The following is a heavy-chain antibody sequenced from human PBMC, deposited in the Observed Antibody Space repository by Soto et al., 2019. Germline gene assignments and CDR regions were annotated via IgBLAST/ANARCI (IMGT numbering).Heavy chain of an antibody. CDR3: ARLVRGLIPC. Sequence: GGSLRLSCVASGFSFSSYWMNWVRQAPGKGLEWVANIKQDGTEKHYVDSVKGRFIISRDNAKDSLFLYMDSLRAEDTAVYYCARLVRGLIPCWGQGTLVTVSS. CDR2: IKQDGTEK. J-gene: IGHJ4*02. D-gene: IGHD3-10*01. CDR1: GFSFSSYW. V-gene: IGHV3-7*01.